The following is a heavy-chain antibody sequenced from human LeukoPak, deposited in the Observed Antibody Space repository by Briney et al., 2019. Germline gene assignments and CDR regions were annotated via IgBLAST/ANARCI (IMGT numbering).Heavy chain of an antibody. J-gene: IGHJ6*02. Sequence: QAGRSLRLSCAASGFTFSSNAMHWVRQAPGKWLEWVAVIWYDGSNKYYADSVKGRFTISRDNSKNTLYLQMNSLRAEDTAVYYCARREIPTRITIFGVAPYYYGMDVWGQGTTVTVSS. V-gene: IGHV3-33*08. CDR2: IWYDGSNK. CDR3: ARREIPTRITIFGVAPYYYGMDV. CDR1: GFTFSSNA. D-gene: IGHD3-3*01.